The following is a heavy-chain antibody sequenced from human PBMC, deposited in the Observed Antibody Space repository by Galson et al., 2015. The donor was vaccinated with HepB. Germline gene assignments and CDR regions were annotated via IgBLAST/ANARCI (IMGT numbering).Heavy chain of an antibody. D-gene: IGHD5-12*01. CDR2: ISAYNGNT. Sequence: SVKVSCRASGYTLTSYGITWVRQAPGQGLEWMGWISAYNGNTNYAQNLQGRVTMTTDTSTSTAYMEVRSLRSDDTAVYNCARGGIVAQDYWGQGTLVTVSS. CDR3: ARGGIVAQDY. CDR1: GYTLTSYG. J-gene: IGHJ4*02. V-gene: IGHV1-18*04.